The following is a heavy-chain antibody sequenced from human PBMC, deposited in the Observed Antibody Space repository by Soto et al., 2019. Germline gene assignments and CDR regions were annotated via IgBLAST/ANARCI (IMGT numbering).Heavy chain of an antibody. Sequence: HAHGKGLEWMGGFDPEDGETIYAQKFQGRVTMTEDTSTDTAYMELSSLRSEDTAVYYCATWDNWNSRIDYWGQGTLVTVSS. CDR2: FDPEDGET. CDR3: ATWDNWNSRIDY. V-gene: IGHV1-24*01. J-gene: IGHJ4*02. D-gene: IGHD1-7*01.